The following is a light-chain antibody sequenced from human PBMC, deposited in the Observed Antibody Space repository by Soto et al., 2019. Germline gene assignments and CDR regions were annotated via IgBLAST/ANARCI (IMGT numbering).Light chain of an antibody. Sequence: QSALTQPASVSGSPGQSITISCTGTSSDVGGYNYVSWYQQHPGKAPKLMIYDVSNRPSGVSNRFSGSKSGNTASLTISGRQAEDEADYHCSSYTRSSTLYVFGTGTQLTVL. J-gene: IGLJ1*01. CDR2: DVS. V-gene: IGLV2-14*01. CDR1: SSDVGGYNY. CDR3: SSYTRSSTLYV.